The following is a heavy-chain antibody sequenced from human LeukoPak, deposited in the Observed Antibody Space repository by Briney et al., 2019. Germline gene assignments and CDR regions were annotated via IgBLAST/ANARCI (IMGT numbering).Heavy chain of an antibody. CDR3: ARGPPYYYYYGMDV. Sequence: SQTLSLTCTVSGGSISSGDYHWSWIRRPPGKGLEWIGYIYYSGSTYYNPSLKSRVTISVDTSKNQFSLKLSSVTAADTAVYYCARGPPYYYYYGMDVWGQGTTVTVSS. V-gene: IGHV4-30-4*01. J-gene: IGHJ6*02. CDR2: IYYSGST. CDR1: GGSISSGDYH.